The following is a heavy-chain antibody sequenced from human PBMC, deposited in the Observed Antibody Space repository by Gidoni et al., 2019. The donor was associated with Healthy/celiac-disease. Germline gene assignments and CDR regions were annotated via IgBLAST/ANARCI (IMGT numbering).Heavy chain of an antibody. J-gene: IGHJ6*02. CDR3: ARGPLTTVTTPITGMDV. CDR1: GGSISSSNW. D-gene: IGHD4-17*01. CDR2: IYHSVST. Sequence: QVQLQESGPGLVKPSGTLSLTCAVSGGSISSSNWWSWVRQPPGKGLAWIGEIYHSVSTNYNPSLKSRVTISVDKSKNQFSLKLSSVTAADTAVYYCARGPLTTVTTPITGMDVWGQGTTVTVSS. V-gene: IGHV4-4*02.